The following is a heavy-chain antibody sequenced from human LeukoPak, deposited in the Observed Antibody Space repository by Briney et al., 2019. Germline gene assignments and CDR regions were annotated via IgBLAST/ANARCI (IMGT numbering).Heavy chain of an antibody. CDR1: GDSVSSNSAT. D-gene: IGHD3-16*01. CDR2: TWYRSSWYN. Sequence: SQTLSLTCGISGDSVSSNSATWDWIRQSPSRGLEWLGRTWYRSSWYNDSALSVKSRITINPDTSKNQFSLKLSSVTAADTAVYYCARHRLGPYYYGMDVWGQGTTVTVSS. CDR3: ARHRLGPYYYGMDV. V-gene: IGHV6-1*01. J-gene: IGHJ6*02.